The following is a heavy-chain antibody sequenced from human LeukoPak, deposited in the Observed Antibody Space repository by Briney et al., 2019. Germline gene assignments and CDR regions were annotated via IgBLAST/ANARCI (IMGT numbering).Heavy chain of an antibody. D-gene: IGHD2-15*01. J-gene: IGHJ4*02. Sequence: GGSLRLSCAASGFTFSSYAMSWVRQAPGKGLEWVSGISGSGDSTHYTDSVKGRFTISRDNTKNTLYLHMNSLRAEDTAVYYCAKGCSRGWLDYWGQGTLVTVS. V-gene: IGHV3-23*01. CDR3: AKGCSRGWLDY. CDR2: ISGSGDST. CDR1: GFTFSSYA.